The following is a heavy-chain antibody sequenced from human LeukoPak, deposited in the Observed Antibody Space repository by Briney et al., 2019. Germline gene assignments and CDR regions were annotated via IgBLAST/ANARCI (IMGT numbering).Heavy chain of an antibody. J-gene: IGHJ4*02. CDR2: IYYSGST. V-gene: IGHV4-59*01. CDR3: AREAGDDYGGKVDY. CDR1: GGSISSYY. Sequence: SETLSLTRTVSGGSISSYYWSWIRQPPGKGLEWLGYIYYSGSTNYNPSLKSRVTISVDTSKNQFSLKLSSVTAADTAVYYCAREAGDDYGGKVDYWGQGTLVTVSS. D-gene: IGHD4-23*01.